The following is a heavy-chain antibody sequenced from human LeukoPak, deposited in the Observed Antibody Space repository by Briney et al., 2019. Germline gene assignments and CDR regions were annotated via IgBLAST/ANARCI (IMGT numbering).Heavy chain of an antibody. CDR1: GFRFDTHD. CDR3: ARDSRKGGYYSDF. D-gene: IGHD3-22*01. Sequence: GGSLRLSCAASGFRFDTHDLNWVRLAPGKGLECVAHISKTSTYIHYADSVKGRFTISRDNAKNLVHLQMNSLRADDTAVYFCARDSRKGGYYSDFWGQGTVVTVSS. V-gene: IGHV3-21*01. CDR2: ISKTSTYI. J-gene: IGHJ4*02.